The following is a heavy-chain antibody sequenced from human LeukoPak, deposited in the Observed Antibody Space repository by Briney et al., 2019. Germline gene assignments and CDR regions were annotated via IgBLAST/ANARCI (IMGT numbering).Heavy chain of an antibody. J-gene: IGHJ6*02. D-gene: IGHD3-16*02. V-gene: IGHV3-30-3*01. Sequence: PGGSLRLSCAASGFTFSSYAMHWVRQAPGKGLEWVAVISYDGSNKYYADSVKGRFTISRDNSKNTLYLQMNSLRAEDTAVYYCTTDRNYYDYVWGSYRRDYHYYGMDVWGQGTTVTVSS. CDR2: ISYDGSNK. CDR1: GFTFSSYA. CDR3: TTDRNYYDYVWGSYRRDYHYYGMDV.